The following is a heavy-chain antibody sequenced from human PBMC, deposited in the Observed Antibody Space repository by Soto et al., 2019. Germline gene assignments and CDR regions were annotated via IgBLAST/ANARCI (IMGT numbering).Heavy chain of an antibody. V-gene: IGHV3-23*01. D-gene: IGHD3-22*01. J-gene: IGHJ4*02. CDR3: ARDNYYDSSGYYSQYFFDH. CDR2: IGGSGGSR. CDR1: GFTFSSYT. Sequence: EVQLLESGGGLVQPGGSLRLSCAASGFTFSSYTMSWVRQAPGKGLEWVSAIGGSGGSRYYADSVKGRLTISRDNSKNTLYLHMNSMRAEDTAVYYCARDNYYDSSGYYSQYFFDHWGQGTLVTVSS.